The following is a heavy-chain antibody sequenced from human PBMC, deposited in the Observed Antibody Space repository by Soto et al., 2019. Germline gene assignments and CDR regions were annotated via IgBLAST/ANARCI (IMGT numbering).Heavy chain of an antibody. V-gene: IGHV1-69*02. CDR1: GDTFSRST. D-gene: IGHD3-10*01. CDR3: ATNYGSGSAHFDN. CDR2: TIPILSMS. Sequence: QMVQSGAEVRKPGSSVRVSCTASGDTFSRSTLSWVRQAPGQGLEWMGRTIPILSMSDYAQKFQGRVSITADKSTSTVYMELRRLRSEDTAVYYCATNYGSGSAHFDNWGQGTLVTVSS. J-gene: IGHJ4*02.